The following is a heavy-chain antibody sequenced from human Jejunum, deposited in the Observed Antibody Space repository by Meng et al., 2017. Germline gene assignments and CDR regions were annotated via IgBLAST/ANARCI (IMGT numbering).Heavy chain of an antibody. CDR1: GGSFSTYD. V-gene: IGHV4-34*01. D-gene: IGHD2-21*02. CDR3: RLAYCVSDCGDY. Sequence: QVQVQQWGPGLLKPSETLSLTCAFQGGSFSTYDWSWIRQPPGKGLEWLGQIHHSGSINDNPSLKGRVTMSVDTSRSQISLKLNSVTAADTAVYYCRLAYCVSDCGDYWGQGTLVTVSS. CDR2: IHHSGSI. J-gene: IGHJ4*02.